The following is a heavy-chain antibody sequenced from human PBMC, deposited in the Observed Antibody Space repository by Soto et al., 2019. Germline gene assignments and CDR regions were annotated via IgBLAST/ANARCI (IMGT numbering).Heavy chain of an antibody. CDR1: GDSVSSNSAA. J-gene: IGHJ5*02. CDR2: TYYRSKWYN. Sequence: PSQTLSLTCAISGDSVSSNSAAWNWIRQSPSRGLEWLGRTYYRSKWYNDYAVSVKSRITINPGTSKNQFSLQLNSVAPEETAVYYCARDRGYSSSSGWWFDPWGQGTLVTVSS. V-gene: IGHV6-1*01. CDR3: ARDRGYSSSSGWWFDP. D-gene: IGHD6-6*01.